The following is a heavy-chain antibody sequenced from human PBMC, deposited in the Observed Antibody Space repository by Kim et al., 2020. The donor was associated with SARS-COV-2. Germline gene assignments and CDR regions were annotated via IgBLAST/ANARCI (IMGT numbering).Heavy chain of an antibody. CDR2: IDGLADNI. J-gene: IGHJ4*03. D-gene: IGHD2-21*02. CDR3: VRVPCCGADCYFGD. V-gene: IGHV3-74*01. CDR1: GFTFRYYW. Sequence: GGSLRLSCKASGFTFRYYWVNWVRQAPGKGPECVSRIDGLADNIDYAESVKGRFIVSKDNAKNTLYLQMTSLRVEDTAVYYCVRVPCCGADCYFGD.